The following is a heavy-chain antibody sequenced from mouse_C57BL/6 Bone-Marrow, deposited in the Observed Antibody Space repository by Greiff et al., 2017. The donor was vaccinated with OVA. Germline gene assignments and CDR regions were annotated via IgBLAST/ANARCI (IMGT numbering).Heavy chain of an antibody. J-gene: IGHJ1*03. Sequence: VQLQQPGAELVMPGASVKLSCKASGYTFTSYWMHWVKQRPGQGLEWIGEIDPSDSYTNYNQKFKGKSTLTVDKSYSTAYMQLSSLTSEDSAVYYCATTVVATRYFDVWGTGTTVTVSS. CDR2: IDPSDSYT. D-gene: IGHD1-1*01. CDR1: GYTFTSYW. V-gene: IGHV1-69*01. CDR3: ATTVVATRYFDV.